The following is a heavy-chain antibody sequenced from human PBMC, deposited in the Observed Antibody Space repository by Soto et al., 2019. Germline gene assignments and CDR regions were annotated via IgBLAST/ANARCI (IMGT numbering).Heavy chain of an antibody. J-gene: IGHJ6*03. V-gene: IGHV3-21*01. D-gene: IGHD3-3*01. Sequence: GGSLRLSCAASGFTFSSYSMNWVRQAPGKGLEWVSSISSSSSYIYYADSVKGRFTISRDNAKNSLYLQMNSLRAEDTAVYYCARDFRITIFGAPDYYYYYMDVWGKGTTVTVSS. CDR3: ARDFRITIFGAPDYYYYYMDV. CDR1: GFTFSSYS. CDR2: ISSSSSYI.